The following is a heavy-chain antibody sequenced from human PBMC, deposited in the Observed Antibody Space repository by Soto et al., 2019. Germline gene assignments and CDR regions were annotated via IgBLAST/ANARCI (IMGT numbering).Heavy chain of an antibody. CDR2: ITSGVISV. V-gene: IGHV3-11*01. D-gene: IGHD2-15*01. CDR3: ASKFYSAPTFDC. Sequence: QVQLVESGGGLVKPGGSLRLSCAASGFTFSDYYMSWIRQTPGKGLEWVSSITSGVISVSYADSVKGRFTISRDNAHSFLYLQLNRLRADDTAVFDCASKFYSAPTFDCWGQGLLVTVSS. CDR1: GFTFSDYY. J-gene: IGHJ4*02.